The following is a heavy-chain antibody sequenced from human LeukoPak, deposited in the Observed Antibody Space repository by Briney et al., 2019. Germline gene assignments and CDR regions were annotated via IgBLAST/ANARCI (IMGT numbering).Heavy chain of an antibody. CDR2: IYYSGST. J-gene: IGHJ4*02. CDR3: ARGVTEPIAAAGSFDY. Sequence: SETLSPTCAVSGGSISSSNWWNWVRQPPGKGLEWIGEIYYSGSTNYNPSLRGRVTISVDKSKNQFSLKLSSVTAADTAVYYCARGVTEPIAAAGSFDYWGQGTLVTVSS. D-gene: IGHD6-13*01. CDR1: GGSISSSNW. V-gene: IGHV4-4*02.